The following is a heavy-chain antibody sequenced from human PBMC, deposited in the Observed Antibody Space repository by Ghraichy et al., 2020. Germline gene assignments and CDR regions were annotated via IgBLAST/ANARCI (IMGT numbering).Heavy chain of an antibody. J-gene: IGHJ5*02. CDR3: ASTEWELPDRGWFDP. D-gene: IGHD1-26*01. Sequence: SVKVSCKASGGTFSSYAISWVRQAPGQGLEWMGGIIPIFGTANYAQKFQGRVTITADESTSTAYMELSSLRSEDTAVYYCASTEWELPDRGWFDPWGQGTLVTVSS. CDR1: GGTFSSYA. CDR2: IIPIFGTA. V-gene: IGHV1-69*13.